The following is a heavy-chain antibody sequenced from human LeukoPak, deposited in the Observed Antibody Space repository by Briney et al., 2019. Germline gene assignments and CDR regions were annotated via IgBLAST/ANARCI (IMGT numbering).Heavy chain of an antibody. D-gene: IGHD5-18*01. J-gene: IGHJ4*02. Sequence: PSETLSLTCTVSGGSISSSSYYWGCVRHPPGRGLEWIGSISYSGRTYYSPSLKSRVTISVDTSKNQFSLKLSSVTAADTAVYYCARRPVDTTMAPGRPFDYWGQGTLVTVSS. CDR3: ARRPVDTTMAPGRPFDY. V-gene: IGHV4-39*01. CDR2: ISYSGRT. CDR1: GGSISSSSYY.